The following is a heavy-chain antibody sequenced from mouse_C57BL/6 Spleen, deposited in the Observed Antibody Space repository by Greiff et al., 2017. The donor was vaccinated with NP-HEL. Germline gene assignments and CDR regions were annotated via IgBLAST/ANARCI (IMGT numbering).Heavy chain of an antibody. D-gene: IGHD2-1*01. Sequence: EVQRVESGGGLVQPGGSLKLSCAASGFTFSDYYMYWVRQTPEKRLEWVAYISNGGGSTYYPDTVKGRFTISRDNAKNTLYLQMSRLKSEDTAMYYCARQGGNYEGYAMDYWGQGTSVTVSS. J-gene: IGHJ4*01. CDR2: ISNGGGST. V-gene: IGHV5-12*01. CDR1: GFTFSDYY. CDR3: ARQGGNYEGYAMDY.